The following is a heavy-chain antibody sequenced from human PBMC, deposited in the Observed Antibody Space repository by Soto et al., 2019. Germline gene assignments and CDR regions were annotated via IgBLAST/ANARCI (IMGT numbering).Heavy chain of an antibody. D-gene: IGHD3-10*01. CDR1: GFTFSCYA. J-gene: IGHJ4*02. Sequence: PGGSLGLSCAASGFTFSCYAMSWVRQAPGKGLEWVSAISGSGGSTYYADSVKGRFTISRDNSKNTLYLQMNSLRAEDTAVYYCAKGASRITTTKYYFDHWGQGTMVTVSS. V-gene: IGHV3-23*01. CDR2: ISGSGGST. CDR3: AKGASRITTTKYYFDH.